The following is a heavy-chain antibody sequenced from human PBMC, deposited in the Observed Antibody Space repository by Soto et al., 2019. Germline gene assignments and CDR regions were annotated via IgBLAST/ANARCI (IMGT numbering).Heavy chain of an antibody. D-gene: IGHD3-22*01. Sequence: GGSLRLSCAASGFTVSSNYMSWVRQAPGKGLERVSVIYSGGSTYYADSVKGRFTISRDNSKNTLYLQMNSLRAEDTAVYYCARGPQXGPRTYYYDSSGYYYYYWGQGTLVTVSS. CDR2: IYSGGST. CDR3: ARGPQXGPRTYYYDSSGYYYYY. J-gene: IGHJ4*02. V-gene: IGHV3-53*01. CDR1: GFTVSSNY.